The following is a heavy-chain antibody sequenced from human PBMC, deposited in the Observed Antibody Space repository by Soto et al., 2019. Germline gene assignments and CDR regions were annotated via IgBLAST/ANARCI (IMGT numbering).Heavy chain of an antibody. CDR3: ARVRSRGMTTVTTYYYYGMDV. V-gene: IGHV1-8*01. D-gene: IGHD4-4*01. CDR2: MNPNSGNT. J-gene: IGHJ6*02. CDR1: GYTFTSYD. Sequence: ASVKVSCKASGYTFTSYDINWVRQATGQGLEWMGWMNPNSGNTGYAQKFQGRVTMTRNTSISTAYMELSSLRSEDTAVYYCARVRSRGMTTVTTYYYYGMDVWRQGTTVTVSS.